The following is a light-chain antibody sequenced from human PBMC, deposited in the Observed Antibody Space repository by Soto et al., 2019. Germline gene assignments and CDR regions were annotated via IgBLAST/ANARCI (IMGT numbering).Light chain of an antibody. CDR1: QSVLYSSNNKNY. CDR2: WAS. CDR3: QQYYSTPLT. Sequence: DIVMTQSPDSLAVSLGERATINCKSSQSVLYSSNNKNYLAWYQQKPGQPPKLLIYWASTRESGVPDRFSGSGSVTDFILTISSLQAEDVAVYYCQQYYSTPLTFGRGLKVEIK. V-gene: IGKV4-1*01. J-gene: IGKJ4*01.